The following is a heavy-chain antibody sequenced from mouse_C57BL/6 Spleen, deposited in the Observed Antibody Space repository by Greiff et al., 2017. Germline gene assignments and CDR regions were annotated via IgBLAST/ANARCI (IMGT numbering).Heavy chain of an antibody. CDR3: ARCPYYGSSLWYFDV. D-gene: IGHD1-1*01. CDR1: GYTFTSYW. V-gene: IGHV1-61*01. J-gene: IGHJ1*03. Sequence: VQLQQPGAELVRPGSSVKLSCKASGYTFTSYWMDWVKQRPRQGLEWIGNIYPSDSETHYNQKFKDKATLTVDKSSSTAYMQLSSLTSEDSAVYYCARCPYYGSSLWYFDVWGTGTTVTVSS. CDR2: IYPSDSET.